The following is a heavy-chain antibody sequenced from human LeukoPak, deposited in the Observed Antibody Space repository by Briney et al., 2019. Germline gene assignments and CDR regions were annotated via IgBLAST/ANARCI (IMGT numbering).Heavy chain of an antibody. D-gene: IGHD6-13*01. CDR3: ARLAREYSSSWEYYFDY. Sequence: PSETLSLTCTVSGYSISSGYYWGWIRQPPGKGLEWIGSIYHSGSTYYNPSLKSRVTISVDTSKNQFSLKLSSVTAADTAVYYCARLAREYSSSWEYYFDYWGQGTLVTVSS. CDR1: GYSISSGYY. V-gene: IGHV4-38-2*02. CDR2: IYHSGST. J-gene: IGHJ4*02.